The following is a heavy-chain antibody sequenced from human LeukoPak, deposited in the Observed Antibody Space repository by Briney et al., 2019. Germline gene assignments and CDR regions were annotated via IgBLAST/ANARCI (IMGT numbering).Heavy chain of an antibody. J-gene: IGHJ4*02. CDR1: GGSFSGYY. CDR3: ARGYYDYVWGSYRPNPYFDY. Sequence: PSETLSLTCAVYGGSFSGYYWSWIRQPPGKGLEWIGEINHSGSTNYNPSLKSRVTISVDTFKNQFSLKLSSVTAADTAVYYCARGYYDYVWGSYRPNPYFDYWGQGTLVTVSS. V-gene: IGHV4-34*01. D-gene: IGHD3-16*02. CDR2: INHSGST.